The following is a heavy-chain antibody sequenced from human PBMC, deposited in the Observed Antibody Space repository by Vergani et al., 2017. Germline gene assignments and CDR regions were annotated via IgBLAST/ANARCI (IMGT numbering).Heavy chain of an antibody. CDR1: GYSFTSYW. V-gene: IGHV5-51*01. Sequence: EVQLVQSGAEVKKPGESLKISCKGSGYSFTSYWIGWVRQMPGKGLEWMGIIYPGDSDTRYSPSFQGQVTISAGKSISTAYLQWSSLKASDTAMYYCARRSSGSYYGSYSFDIWGQGTMVTVSS. D-gene: IGHD1-26*01. J-gene: IGHJ3*02. CDR2: IYPGDSDT. CDR3: ARRSSGSYYGSYSFDI.